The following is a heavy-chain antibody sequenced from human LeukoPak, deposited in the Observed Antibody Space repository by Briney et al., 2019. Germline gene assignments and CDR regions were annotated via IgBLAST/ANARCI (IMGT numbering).Heavy chain of an antibody. J-gene: IGHJ3*02. D-gene: IGHD2-15*01. V-gene: IGHV5-51*01. CDR2: IYPGDSDT. Sequence: GESLKISCKGSGYSFTSYWIGWVRQIPGKGLAWMGIIYPGDSDTRYSPSFQGQVTISADKSISTAYLQWSSLKASDTAMYYCARTADCSGGSCYSGNAFDIWGQGTMVTVSS. CDR1: GYSFTSYW. CDR3: ARTADCSGGSCYSGNAFDI.